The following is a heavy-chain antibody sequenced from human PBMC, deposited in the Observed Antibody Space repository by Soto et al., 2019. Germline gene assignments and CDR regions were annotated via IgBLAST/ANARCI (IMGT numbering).Heavy chain of an antibody. V-gene: IGHV3-30*18. D-gene: IGHD6-13*01. Sequence: HPGWSLRLSCAASGFTFSSYGMHWVRQAPGKGLEWVAVISYDGSNKYYADSVKGRFTISRDNSKNTLYLQMNSLRAEDTAVYYCEKETWRVAAAGRSNFDYWGQGTLVNVSS. J-gene: IGHJ4*02. CDR3: EKETWRVAAAGRSNFDY. CDR1: GFTFSSYG. CDR2: ISYDGSNK.